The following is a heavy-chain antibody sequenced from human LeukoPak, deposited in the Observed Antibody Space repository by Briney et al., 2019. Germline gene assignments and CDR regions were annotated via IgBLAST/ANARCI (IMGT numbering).Heavy chain of an antibody. CDR3: ARDLVGSSWYDRYYYYGMDV. Sequence: GGSLRLSCAASGFTFSDYYMSWIRQAPGKGLEWVSYISSSGSTIYYADSVKGRFTISRDNSKNTLYLQMNSLRAEDTAVYYCARDLVGSSWYDRYYYYGMDVWGQGTTVTVSS. CDR1: GFTFSDYY. CDR2: ISSSGSTI. V-gene: IGHV3-11*04. J-gene: IGHJ6*02. D-gene: IGHD6-13*01.